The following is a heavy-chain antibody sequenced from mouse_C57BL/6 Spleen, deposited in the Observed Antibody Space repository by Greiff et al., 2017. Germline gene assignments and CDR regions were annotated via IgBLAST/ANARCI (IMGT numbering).Heavy chain of an antibody. CDR2: IWTGGGT. J-gene: IGHJ4*01. D-gene: IGHD1-1*01. Sequence: QVQLQESGPGLVAPSQRLSITCTVSGFSLTSYAISWVRQPPGKGLEWLGVIWTGGGTNYNSALKSRLSISKDNSKSQVFLKMNSLQTDDTARYYWARNSGVYYYGNYSMDYWGQGTSVTVSS. CDR1: GFSLTSYA. V-gene: IGHV2-9-1*01. CDR3: ARNSGVYYYGNYSMDY.